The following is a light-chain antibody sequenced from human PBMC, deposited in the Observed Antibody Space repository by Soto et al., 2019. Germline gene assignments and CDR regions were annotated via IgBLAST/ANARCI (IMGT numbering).Light chain of an antibody. V-gene: IGLV2-8*01. Sequence: QSALTQPPSASGSPGQSVTISCTGTSSDVGGYDYVSWYQQHPGKAPKLMIYEVSKRPSGVPDRFSGSKSGNTTSLTVSGLQAEDEADYYCSSYAGSSTYVFGNGTKVTVL. CDR1: SSDVGGYDY. J-gene: IGLJ1*01. CDR2: EVS. CDR3: SSYAGSSTYV.